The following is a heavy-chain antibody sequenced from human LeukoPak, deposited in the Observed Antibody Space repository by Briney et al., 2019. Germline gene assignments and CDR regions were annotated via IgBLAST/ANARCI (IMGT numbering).Heavy chain of an antibody. J-gene: IGHJ5*02. V-gene: IGHV1-2*02. CDR3: ARGVREVTNWFDP. D-gene: IGHD3-10*01. CDR2: INPNSGGT. Sequence: ASVKVSCKASGYTFIGYYMHWVRQAPGQGLEWMGWINPNSGGTNFAQKFQGRVTMTRDTSISTAYMELSRLRSDDTAVYYCARGVREVTNWFDPWGQGTLVTVSS. CDR1: GYTFIGYY.